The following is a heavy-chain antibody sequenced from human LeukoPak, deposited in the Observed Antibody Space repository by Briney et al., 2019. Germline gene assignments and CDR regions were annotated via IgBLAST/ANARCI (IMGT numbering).Heavy chain of an antibody. J-gene: IGHJ4*02. Sequence: PSETLSLTCTVSGGSISSSSYYWGWIRQPPGKGLEWIGSIYYSGSTYYNPSLKGRVTISVDTSKNQFSLKLSSVTAADTAVYYCASREEQWPDTDYWGQGTLVTVSS. CDR3: ASREEQWPDTDY. D-gene: IGHD6-19*01. CDR1: GGSISSSSYY. CDR2: IYYSGST. V-gene: IGHV4-39*01.